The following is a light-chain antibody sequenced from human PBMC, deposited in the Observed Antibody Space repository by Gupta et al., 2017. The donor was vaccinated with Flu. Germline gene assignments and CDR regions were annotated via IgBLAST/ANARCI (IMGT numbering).Light chain of an antibody. J-gene: IGKJ1*01. CDR2: DAS. V-gene: IGKV3-20*01. CDR1: QSISSNY. CDR3: QQYDRSPPWT. Sequence: EIVLTQSPGTLSLSPGERATLSCRASQSISSNYLAWYQHKRGQAPRLLIYDASSRVTGIPERFSGSGGGADFTLTISRREPEDFAVYYCQQYDRSPPWTFGQGTKVEIK.